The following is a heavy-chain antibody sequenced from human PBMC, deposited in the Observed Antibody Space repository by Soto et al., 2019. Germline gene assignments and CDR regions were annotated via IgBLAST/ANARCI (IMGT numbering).Heavy chain of an antibody. Sequence: EMQLVESGGGLVQPGMSLRLSCAASGFTFDDYAMYWVRQVPGKGLEWVSGLSWNSGRIGYADSVKGRFTISRDNAKNSLYLQMNSLRPEDTALYYCTKARLWGGDGYNSYYYNAMDVWGQGNTVTVCS. CDR2: LSWNSGRI. J-gene: IGHJ6*02. V-gene: IGHV3-9*01. CDR3: TKARLWGGDGYNSYYYNAMDV. CDR1: GFTFDDYA. D-gene: IGHD3-16*01.